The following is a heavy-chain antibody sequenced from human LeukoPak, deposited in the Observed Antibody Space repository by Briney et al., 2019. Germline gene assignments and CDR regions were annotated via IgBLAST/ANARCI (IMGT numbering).Heavy chain of an antibody. CDR2: ITWNSAYM. D-gene: IGHD3-22*01. CDR3: AKDSYDSSGYAGFDY. J-gene: IGHJ4*02. CDR1: GFIFDDHA. Sequence: PGRSLRLSCAASGFIFDDHAMHWVRQAPGKGLEWVPGITWNSAYMDYADSVKGRFTISRDNAKNSLYLQMNSLRAEDTALYYCAKDSYDSSGYAGFDYWGQGTLVTVSS. V-gene: IGHV3-9*01.